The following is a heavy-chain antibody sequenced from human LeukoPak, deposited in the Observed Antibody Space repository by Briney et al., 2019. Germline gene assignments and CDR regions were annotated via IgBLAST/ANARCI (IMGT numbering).Heavy chain of an antibody. D-gene: IGHD3-10*01. Sequence: SETLSLTCAVSGGSISSSNWWSWVLQPPGKGLEWIGEIYHSGSTNYNPSLKSRVTISVDKSKNQFSLKLSSVTAADTAVYYCARLSLLWFGELFLFDYWGQGTLVTVSS. J-gene: IGHJ4*02. CDR3: ARLSLLWFGELFLFDY. V-gene: IGHV4-4*02. CDR1: GGSISSSNW. CDR2: IYHSGST.